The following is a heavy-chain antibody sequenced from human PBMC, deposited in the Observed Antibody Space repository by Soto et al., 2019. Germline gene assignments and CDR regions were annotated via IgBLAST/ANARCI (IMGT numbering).Heavy chain of an antibody. Sequence: GGSLRLSCAASGFTFSSYAMHWVRQAPGKGLEWVAVISYDGTNKYYADSVKGRFTISRDSSKNTLYLQLNSLRAEDTAVFYGARVDNSHCSGWYGPVDYWGQGTLVTV. V-gene: IGHV3-30-3*01. CDR1: GFTFSSYA. CDR2: ISYDGTNK. J-gene: IGHJ4*02. CDR3: ARVDNSHCSGWYGPVDY. D-gene: IGHD6-19*01.